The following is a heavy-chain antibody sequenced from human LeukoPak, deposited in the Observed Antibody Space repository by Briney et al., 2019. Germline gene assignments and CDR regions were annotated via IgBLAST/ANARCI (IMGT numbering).Heavy chain of an antibody. CDR1: GGSISSSSTY. CDR2: IYYSGST. J-gene: IGHJ4*02. V-gene: IGHV4-39*01. Sequence: KASETLSLTCTVSGGSISSSSTYWGWIRQPPGKGLGWIGSIYYSGSTYYSPSLKSRVTISVDTSKNQFSLKLCSVTAADTAVYYCASQYDSSGYYYFVYWGQGTLVTVSS. CDR3: ASQYDSSGYYYFVY. D-gene: IGHD3-22*01.